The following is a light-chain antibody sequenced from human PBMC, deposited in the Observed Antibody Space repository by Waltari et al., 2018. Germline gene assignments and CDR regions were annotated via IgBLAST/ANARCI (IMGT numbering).Light chain of an antibody. CDR3: CSYAGSRTFV. CDR2: EGS. V-gene: IGLV2-23*01. Sequence: QSALTQPASVSGSPGQSLTLSCTGTSSDVGGYNLVSWYQQHPGKAPKSIIYEGSKRPSGVPTRFSGSKSGNTASLTISGLQAEDEADYYCCSYAGSRTFVFGTGTKVTVL. CDR1: SSDVGGYNL. J-gene: IGLJ1*01.